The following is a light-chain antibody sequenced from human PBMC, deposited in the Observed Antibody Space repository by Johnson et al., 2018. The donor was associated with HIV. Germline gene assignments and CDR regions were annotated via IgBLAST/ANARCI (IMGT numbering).Light chain of an antibody. J-gene: IGLJ1*01. V-gene: IGLV1-51*02. CDR1: SSNIGNNY. CDR2: ENN. Sequence: QSVLTQPPSVSAAPGQKVTISCSGSSSNIGNNYVSWYQQLPGTAPKLLIYENNKRTSGIPDRFSGSKSGTSATLDITGLQTGDEADYYCGTWDSGLSAGGVFGTGTKVTVL. CDR3: GTWDSGLSAGGV.